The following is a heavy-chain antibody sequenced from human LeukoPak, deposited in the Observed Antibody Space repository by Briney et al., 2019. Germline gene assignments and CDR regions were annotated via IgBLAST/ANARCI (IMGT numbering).Heavy chain of an antibody. CDR2: IVPRDSSS. CDR3: ARHGLGSSGYHYFDD. V-gene: IGHV5-10-1*01. CDR1: GYSFTGNG. J-gene: IGHJ4*02. Sequence: EPLKIPFKGPGYSFTGNGISWAGQMPGKGLAWMGRIVPRDSSSNYIPSFQGHVSISADMSIRTAYLQWSSLKASDTAMYYCARHGLGSSGYHYFDDWGQGNLVTVSS. D-gene: IGHD3-10*01.